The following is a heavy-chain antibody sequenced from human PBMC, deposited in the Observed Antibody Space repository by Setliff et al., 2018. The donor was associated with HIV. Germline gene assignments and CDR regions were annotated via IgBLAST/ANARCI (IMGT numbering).Heavy chain of an antibody. CDR2: IKSETDGGTV. J-gene: IGHJ4*02. V-gene: IGHV3-15*01. CDR3: ATVAHSTALGY. D-gene: IGHD2-8*02. CDR1: GFSFSNAW. Sequence: PWGSLRLSCVASGFSFSNAWMSWVRQAPGKGLEWVGRIKSETDGGTVDYAAPVKGRFTISRDDSKDTLYLEMNSLKSEDTAVYYCATVAHSTALGYWGQGTLVTVSS.